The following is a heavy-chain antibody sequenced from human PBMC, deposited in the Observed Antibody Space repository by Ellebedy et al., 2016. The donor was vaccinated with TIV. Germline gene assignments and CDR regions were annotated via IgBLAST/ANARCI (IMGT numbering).Heavy chain of an antibody. CDR1: GFTFSSYW. J-gene: IGHJ4*02. D-gene: IGHD5-18*01. V-gene: IGHV3-7*01. CDR2: IKQDGSEK. CDR3: ASHVDTSMSY. Sequence: GGSLRLXCAASGFTFSSYWMSWVRQAPGKGLEWEANIKQDGSEKHYVDSVKGRFTISRDNAKNSLYLQMNSLRAEDTALYYCASHVDTSMSYWGQGTLVTVSS.